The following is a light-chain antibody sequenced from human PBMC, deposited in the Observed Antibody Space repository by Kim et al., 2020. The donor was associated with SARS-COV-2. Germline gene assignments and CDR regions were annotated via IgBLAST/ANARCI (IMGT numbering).Light chain of an antibody. CDR3: LLFYGGAHV. J-gene: IGLJ1*01. CDR1: AGAVTSCSY. Sequence: PGRAIILTCASSAGAVTSCSYPNWFQQKPGQAPRALIYDTSNKRSWTPARFSGSLLGGKAALTLSGVRTEDETDYYCLLFYGGAHVFGTGTKVTVL. V-gene: IGLV7-43*01. CDR2: DTS.